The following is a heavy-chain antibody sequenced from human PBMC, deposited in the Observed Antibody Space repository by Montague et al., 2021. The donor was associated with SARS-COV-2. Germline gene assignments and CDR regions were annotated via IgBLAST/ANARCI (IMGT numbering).Heavy chain of an antibody. J-gene: IGHJ4*02. V-gene: IGHV3-7*01. D-gene: IGHD6-19*01. CDR3: ARVDQDSRGWYDY. CDR2: IQQGGTEK. CDR1: GFTFSNYW. Sequence: YRSLSWAASGFTFSNYWMSWVRQAPGKGLEWVANIQQGGTEKYYVDSVKGRFTISRDNVKNSLFMQMNSLRAGDTAVYYCARVDQDSRGWYDYWGQGTLVTVSS.